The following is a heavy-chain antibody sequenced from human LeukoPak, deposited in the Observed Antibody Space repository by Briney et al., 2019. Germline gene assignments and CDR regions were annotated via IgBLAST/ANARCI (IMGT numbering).Heavy chain of an antibody. Sequence: GGTLRLSCAASGFTFSNSGMTWVRQAPGKGLEWVSGISNRGGKTYYADSVKGRFTISRDNSKNTLYLQMNRLRAEDTAFYCAKAAGYDSRDDAFDIWGQGTMVTVSS. D-gene: IGHD3-22*01. J-gene: IGHJ3*02. V-gene: IGHV3-23*01. CDR1: GFTFSNSG. CDR3: AKAAGYDSRDDAFDI. CDR2: ISNRGGKT.